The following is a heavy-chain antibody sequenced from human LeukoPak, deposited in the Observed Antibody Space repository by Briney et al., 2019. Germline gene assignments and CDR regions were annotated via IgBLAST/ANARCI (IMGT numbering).Heavy chain of an antibody. CDR1: GFTFSSDS. J-gene: IGHJ6*02. V-gene: IGHV3-21*01. Sequence: GGSLRLSCAASGFTFSSDSMNWVRQAPGKGLEWVSSISSSSSYIYYADSVKGRFTISRDNAKNSLYLQMNSLRAEDTAVYYCARELVVAYYYYGMDVWGQGTTVTVSS. CDR2: ISSSSSYI. CDR3: ARELVVAYYYYGMDV. D-gene: IGHD2-15*01.